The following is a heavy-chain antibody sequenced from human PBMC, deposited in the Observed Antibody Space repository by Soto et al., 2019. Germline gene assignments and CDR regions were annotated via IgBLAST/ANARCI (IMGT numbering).Heavy chain of an antibody. J-gene: IGHJ6*02. CDR1: GYTFTSYA. V-gene: IGHV1-3*01. D-gene: IGHD3-10*01. CDR2: INAGNGNT. CDR3: ARSARIKTGDYYYYGMGV. Sequence: ASVKVSCKASGYTFTSYAMHWVRQAPGQRLEWMGWINAGNGNTKYSQKFQGRVTITRDTSASTAYMELSSLRSEDTAVYYCARSARIKTGDYYYYGMGVWGQGTTVTVSS.